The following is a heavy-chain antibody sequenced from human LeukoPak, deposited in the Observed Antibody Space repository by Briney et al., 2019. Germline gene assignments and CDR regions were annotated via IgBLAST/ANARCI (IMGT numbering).Heavy chain of an antibody. CDR3: AKVQGLYDSSGYPFDY. CDR2: IWSDGSQK. CDR1: GITFNKNT. V-gene: IGHV3-33*06. D-gene: IGHD3-22*01. J-gene: IGHJ4*02. Sequence: SGGSLRLSCAASGITFNKNTFHWVRQAPGKELEWVAVIWSDGSQKYYADSVKGRFTISRDNSKNTLYLQMNSLRAEDTAVYYCAKVQGLYDSSGYPFDYWGQGTLVTVSS.